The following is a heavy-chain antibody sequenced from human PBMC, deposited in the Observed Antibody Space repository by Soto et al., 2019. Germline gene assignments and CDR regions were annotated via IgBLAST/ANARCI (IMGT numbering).Heavy chain of an antibody. V-gene: IGHV6-1*01. CDR1: GDSVSSNSAA. J-gene: IGHJ6*02. CDR3: ARERYYDFWSGYIDVPYGMDV. Sequence: TLSLTCVISGDSVSSNSAAWNWIRQSPSRGLEWLGRTYYRSKWYNDYAVSVKSRITINPDTSKNQFSLQLNSVTPEDTAVYYCARERYYDFWSGYIDVPYGMDVWGQGTTVTVSS. D-gene: IGHD3-3*01. CDR2: TYYRSKWYN.